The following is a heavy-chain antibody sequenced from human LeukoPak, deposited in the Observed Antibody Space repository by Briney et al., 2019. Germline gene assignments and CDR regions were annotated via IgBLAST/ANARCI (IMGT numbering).Heavy chain of an antibody. CDR3: ASSGGSTDY. V-gene: IGHV4-34*01. Sequence: ASETLSLTCAVYGESLSKYYWTWIRQSPGKGLEWIGEINHRGSTNLNPSLKSRVTLSVDTSKYQFSLKLTSVTAADAAVYYCASSGGSTDYWGQGTLVTVSS. CDR1: GESLSKYY. D-gene: IGHD3-16*01. CDR2: INHRGST. J-gene: IGHJ4*02.